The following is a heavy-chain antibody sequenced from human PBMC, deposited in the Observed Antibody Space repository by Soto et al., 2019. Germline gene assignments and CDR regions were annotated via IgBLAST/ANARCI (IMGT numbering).Heavy chain of an antibody. Sequence: LRLSCAASGFTFSSYSMNWVRQAPGKGLEWVSSISSSSSYIYYADSVKGRFTISRDNAKNSLYLQMNSLRAEDTAVYYCARDLVSGSYPGDFDYWGQGTLVTVSS. CDR1: GFTFSSYS. J-gene: IGHJ4*02. CDR2: ISSSSSYI. V-gene: IGHV3-21*01. D-gene: IGHD1-26*01. CDR3: ARDLVSGSYPGDFDY.